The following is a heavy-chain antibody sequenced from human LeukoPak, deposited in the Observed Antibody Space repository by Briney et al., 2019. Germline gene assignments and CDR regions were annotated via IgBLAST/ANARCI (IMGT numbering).Heavy chain of an antibody. J-gene: IGHJ5*02. CDR1: GGTFSSYA. CDR3: ARVLAAAESNWFDP. D-gene: IGHD6-13*01. Sequence: ASVKVSCKASGGTFSSYAISWVRQAPGQGLEWMGGIIPIFGTANYAQKFQGRVTITADESTSTAYMELSSLRCEDTAVYYCARVLAAAESNWFDPWGQGTLVTVSS. V-gene: IGHV1-69*13. CDR2: IIPIFGTA.